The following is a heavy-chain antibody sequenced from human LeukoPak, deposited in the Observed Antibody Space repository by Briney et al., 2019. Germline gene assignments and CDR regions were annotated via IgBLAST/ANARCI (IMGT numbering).Heavy chain of an antibody. CDR3: AKDLEFWCLGLNWFDP. Sequence: GGSLRLSCAASGFTFSSYAMSWVRQAPGKGLEWVSAISGSGGSTYYADSVKGRFTISRDNSKNTLYLQMNSLRAEDTAVYYCAKDLEFWCLGLNWFDPWGQGTLVTVSS. D-gene: IGHD2-21*01. V-gene: IGHV3-23*01. CDR1: GFTFSSYA. J-gene: IGHJ5*02. CDR2: ISGSGGST.